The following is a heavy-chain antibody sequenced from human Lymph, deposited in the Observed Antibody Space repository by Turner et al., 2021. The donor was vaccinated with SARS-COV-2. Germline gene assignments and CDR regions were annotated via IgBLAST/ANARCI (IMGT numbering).Heavy chain of an antibody. Sequence: QVRLVQSGAEAEKPGPSVKVPCQVSGYTLAEVSMHWVRQAPGKGLEWMGGFEPEDGETIYAQKFQGRVTMTEDTSTDTAYMELSSLRSEDTAVYYCATGPYDFWSGPSPGYYGMDVWGQGTTVTVSS. CDR3: ATGPYDFWSGPSPGYYGMDV. D-gene: IGHD3-3*01. V-gene: IGHV1-24*01. J-gene: IGHJ6*02. CDR1: GYTLAEVS. CDR2: FEPEDGET.